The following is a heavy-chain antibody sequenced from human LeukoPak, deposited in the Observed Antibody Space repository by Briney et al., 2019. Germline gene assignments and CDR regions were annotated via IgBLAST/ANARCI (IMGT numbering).Heavy chain of an antibody. D-gene: IGHD3-16*02. CDR2: INPSGGST. Sequence: ASVKVSCKASGYTFTSYYMHWVRQGPGQGLEWMGIINPSGGSTSYAQKFQGRVTMTRDTSTSTVYMELSSLRSEDTAVYYCARALSTFGGVIVINAFDIWGQGTMVTASS. CDR1: GYTFTSYY. V-gene: IGHV1-46*01. CDR3: ARALSTFGGVIVINAFDI. J-gene: IGHJ3*02.